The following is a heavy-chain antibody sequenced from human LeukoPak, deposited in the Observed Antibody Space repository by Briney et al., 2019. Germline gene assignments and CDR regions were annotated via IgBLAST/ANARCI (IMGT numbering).Heavy chain of an antibody. V-gene: IGHV1-2*02. CDR2: INSNSGDT. D-gene: IGHD7-27*01. J-gene: IGHJ4*02. Sequence: ASVKVSCKASGYTFTGYYMHWVRQVPGQGLEWMGWINSNSGDTNYAQKFQGRVTMTRDTSISTAYMELSRLGSDDTAVYYCARDPTRGDLSVYWGQGTLVTVSS. CDR1: GYTFTGYY. CDR3: ARDPTRGDLSVY.